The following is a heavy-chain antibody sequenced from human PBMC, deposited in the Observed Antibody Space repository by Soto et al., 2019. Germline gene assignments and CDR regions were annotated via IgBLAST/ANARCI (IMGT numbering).Heavy chain of an antibody. V-gene: IGHV1-8*01. CDR3: ARDLLRFLEFRFDP. CDR1: GYTFTSYD. D-gene: IGHD3-3*01. Sequence: ASVKVSCKASGYTFTSYDINWVRQATGQGLEWMGWMNPNSGNTGYAQKFQGRVTMTRNTSISTAYMELSSLRSEDTAVYYCARDLLRFLEFRFDPWGQGTLVTVSS. CDR2: MNPNSGNT. J-gene: IGHJ5*02.